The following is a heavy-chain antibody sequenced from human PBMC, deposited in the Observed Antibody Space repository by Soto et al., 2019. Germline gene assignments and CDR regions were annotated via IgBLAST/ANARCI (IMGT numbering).Heavy chain of an antibody. J-gene: IGHJ4*02. D-gene: IGHD6-13*01. V-gene: IGHV4-30-4*02. CDR1: GGSISSGDYY. Sequence: SETLSLTCTVSGGSISSGDYYWSWIRQPPGKGLEWIGYIYYSGSTYYNPSLKSRVTISVDTSKNQFSLKLSSVTAADTAVYYCARGIAAAGSDYWGQGTLVTVSS. CDR3: ARGIAAAGSDY. CDR2: IYYSGST.